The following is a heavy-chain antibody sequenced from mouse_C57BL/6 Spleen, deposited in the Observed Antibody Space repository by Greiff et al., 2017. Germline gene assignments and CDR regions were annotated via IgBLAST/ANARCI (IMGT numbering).Heavy chain of an antibody. D-gene: IGHD2-2*01. Sequence: QVQLQQSGAELVRPGTSVKLSCKASGYTFTSYWMHWVKQRPGQGLEWIGVIDPSDSYTNYNQKFKGKATLTVDTSSSTAYMQLSSLTSEDSAVYYCARSGVTTWYFDVWGTGTTVTVSS. CDR1: GYTFTSYW. J-gene: IGHJ1*03. CDR3: ARSGVTTWYFDV. CDR2: IDPSDSYT. V-gene: IGHV1-59*01.